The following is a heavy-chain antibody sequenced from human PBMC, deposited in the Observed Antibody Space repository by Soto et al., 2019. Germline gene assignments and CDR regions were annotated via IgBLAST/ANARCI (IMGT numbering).Heavy chain of an antibody. CDR3: AKDRGSSSWDPIFDF. CDR2: ISWNSAAI. J-gene: IGHJ4*02. V-gene: IGHV3-9*01. Sequence: GGSLRLSCAACGFTFDDYAIHWVRQAPGKGLEWVSGISWNSAAIDYAVSVKGRFTIVRDNAMNSLYLQMNHLRPEDTAIYYCAKDRGSSSWDPIFDFWGQGILVTVSS. D-gene: IGHD6-13*01. CDR1: GFTFDDYA.